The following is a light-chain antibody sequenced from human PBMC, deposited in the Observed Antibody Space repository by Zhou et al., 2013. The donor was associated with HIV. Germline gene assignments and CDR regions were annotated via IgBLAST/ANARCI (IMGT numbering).Light chain of an antibody. J-gene: IGKJ1*01. CDR1: QTFSSTY. CDR2: GTS. CDR3: QQYNNWPRT. V-gene: IGKV3-20*01. Sequence: EIVLTQSPDTLSLSPGESATLSCRASQTFSSTYLAWYQHKPGQAPRLLIYGTSNRATGIPDRFTGSGSETDFTLTISRLEPEDFAVYYCQQYNNWPRTFGQGTKVEIK.